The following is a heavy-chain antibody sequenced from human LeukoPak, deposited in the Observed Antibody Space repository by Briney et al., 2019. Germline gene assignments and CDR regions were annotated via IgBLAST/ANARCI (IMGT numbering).Heavy chain of an antibody. Sequence: GGSLRLSCAASGFTVSSNYKSWVRQAPGKGLEWVSVIYSGGSTYYADSVKGRFTISRDNSKNTLYLQMNSLRAEDTAVYYCARGGPHGSGSPFDYWGQGTLVTVSS. CDR3: ARGGPHGSGSPFDY. V-gene: IGHV3-53*01. CDR2: IYSGGST. D-gene: IGHD3-10*01. CDR1: GFTVSSNY. J-gene: IGHJ4*02.